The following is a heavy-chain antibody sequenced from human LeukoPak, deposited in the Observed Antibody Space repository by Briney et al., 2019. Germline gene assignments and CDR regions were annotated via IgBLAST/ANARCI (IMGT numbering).Heavy chain of an antibody. CDR1: GFTFSSYW. CDR2: IKQDGSEK. Sequence: GGSLRLSCAASGFTFSSYWMSWVRQAPGKGLEWVANIKQDGSEKYYVDSVKGRFTISRDNAKNSLYLLMNNLRAEDTAVYYCARDRRYFDTGGLGGPDYWGQGTLVTVSS. CDR3: ARDRRYFDTGGLGGPDY. J-gene: IGHJ4*02. D-gene: IGHD2-8*02. V-gene: IGHV3-7*01.